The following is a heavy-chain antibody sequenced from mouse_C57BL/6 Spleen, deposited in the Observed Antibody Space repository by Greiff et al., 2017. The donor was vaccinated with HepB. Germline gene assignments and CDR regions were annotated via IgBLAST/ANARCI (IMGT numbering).Heavy chain of an antibody. CDR1: GFTFSSYT. CDR2: ISGGGGNT. CDR3: ARHVGSSYTWFAY. D-gene: IGHD1-1*01. J-gene: IGHJ3*01. V-gene: IGHV5-9*01. Sequence: EVKLVESGGGLVKPGGSLKLSCAASGFTFSSYTMSWVRQTPEKRLEWVATISGGGGNTYYPDSVKGRFTISRDNAKNTLYLQMSSLRSEDTALYYCARHVGSSYTWFAYWGQGTLVTVSA.